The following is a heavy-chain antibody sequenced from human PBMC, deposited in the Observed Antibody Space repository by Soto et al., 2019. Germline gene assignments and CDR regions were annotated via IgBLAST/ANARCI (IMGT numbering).Heavy chain of an antibody. CDR3: ARVRSSRTGSYGMDV. CDR2: ISYDGSNK. CDR1: GFTFSSYA. Sequence: GGSLRLSCAASGFTFSSYAMHWVRQAPGKGLEWVAVISYDGSNKYYADSVKGRFTISRDNSKNTLYLQMNSLRAEDTAVYYCARVRSSRTGSYGMDVWGQGTTVTVSS. D-gene: IGHD2-15*01. J-gene: IGHJ6*02. V-gene: IGHV3-30-3*01.